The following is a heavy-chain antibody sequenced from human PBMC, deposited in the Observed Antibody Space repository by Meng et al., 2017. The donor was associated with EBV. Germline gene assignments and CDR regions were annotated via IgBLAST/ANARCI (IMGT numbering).Heavy chain of an antibody. J-gene: IGHJ4*02. CDR2: FLPRLGAP. CDR3: ASESGRGYTPDY. V-gene: IGHV1-69*01. D-gene: IGHD3-10*01. CDR1: GGPFRYYA. Sequence: QWQLVQSAAKVKKPGSSVEVSCKTSGGPFRYYAISWVRQAPGQGLEWLGGFLPRLGAPNYAQKFHGRVKITADESTSTHYMDLSSLRSEDTAIYYCASESGRGYTPDYWGQGTLVTVSS.